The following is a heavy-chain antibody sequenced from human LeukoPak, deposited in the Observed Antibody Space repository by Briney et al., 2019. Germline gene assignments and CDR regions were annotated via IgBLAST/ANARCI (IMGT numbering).Heavy chain of an antibody. Sequence: GGSLGLSCAASGFTFNNYAMSWVRQAPGKGLEWVSAISDNGGDRKYADSVKGRFTISRDNSRNTLFLQMNSLRVEDTAIYYCGRDWKLDYWGQGTLVTVSS. D-gene: IGHD1-1*01. CDR3: GRDWKLDY. J-gene: IGHJ4*02. CDR2: ISDNGGDR. CDR1: GFTFNNYA. V-gene: IGHV3-23*01.